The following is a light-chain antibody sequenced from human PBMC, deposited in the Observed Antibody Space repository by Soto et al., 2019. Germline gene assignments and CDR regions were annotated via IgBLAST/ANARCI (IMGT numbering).Light chain of an antibody. CDR3: QAWDSSTAVV. CDR1: KLGDKY. CDR2: QDK. J-gene: IGLJ2*01. V-gene: IGLV3-1*01. Sequence: SYDLTQPPSVSVSPGQTASITCSGDKLGDKYACWYQQKPGQSPVLVIYQDKKRPSGIPERFSGSNSGNTATLTISGTQAMDEADYYCQAWDSSTAVVFGGGTKLTVL.